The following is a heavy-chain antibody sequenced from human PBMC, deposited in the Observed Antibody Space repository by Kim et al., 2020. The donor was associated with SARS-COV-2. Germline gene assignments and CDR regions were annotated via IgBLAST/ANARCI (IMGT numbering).Heavy chain of an antibody. D-gene: IGHD6-13*01. J-gene: IGHJ5*02. V-gene: IGHV4-39*01. Sequence: SLKSRVTISVDTSKNQFSLKLSSVTAADTAVYYCASTYSSSWYFFDWFDPWGQGTLVTVSS. CDR3: ASTYSSSWYFFDWFDP.